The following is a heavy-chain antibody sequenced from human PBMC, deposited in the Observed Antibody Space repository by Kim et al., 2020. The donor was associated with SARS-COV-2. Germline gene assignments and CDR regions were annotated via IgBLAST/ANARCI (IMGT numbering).Heavy chain of an antibody. CDR3: AREAGSYGFFDY. J-gene: IGHJ4*02. V-gene: IGHV4-30-2*01. D-gene: IGHD1-26*01. Sequence: YCTPSLKSRLTISVDRSKTQFSLKLSSVTAADTAVYCCAREAGSYGFFDYWGQGTLVTVSS.